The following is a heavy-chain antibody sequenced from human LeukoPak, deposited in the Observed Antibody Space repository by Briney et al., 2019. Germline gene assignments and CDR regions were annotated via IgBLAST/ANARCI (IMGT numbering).Heavy chain of an antibody. Sequence: GGALRLSCAASGFTFSSYWMSWVRQAPGKGLEWVASIKQDGREQYYVDSVRGRFTISRDNAKKSMYLQMNSLRAEGTAVYYCARDEKGSLCFGESRNAFDIWGQGTMVIVSS. V-gene: IGHV3-7*01. CDR3: ARDEKGSLCFGESRNAFDI. CDR1: GFTFSSYW. CDR2: IKQDGREQ. J-gene: IGHJ3*02. D-gene: IGHD3-10*01.